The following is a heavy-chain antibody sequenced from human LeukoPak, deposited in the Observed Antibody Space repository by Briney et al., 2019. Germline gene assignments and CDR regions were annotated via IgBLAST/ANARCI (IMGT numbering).Heavy chain of an antibody. CDR3: ARHYGP. D-gene: IGHD3-10*01. Sequence: GSLRLSCTASGFIFSGSWMAWIRQAPGKGLEWIGSIYDSGSTYYNPSLKSRVTISVDTSKNQFSLKLNSVTAADTAVYYCARHYGPWGQGTLVTVSS. CDR1: GFIFSGSW. J-gene: IGHJ5*02. CDR2: IYDSGST. V-gene: IGHV4-39*01.